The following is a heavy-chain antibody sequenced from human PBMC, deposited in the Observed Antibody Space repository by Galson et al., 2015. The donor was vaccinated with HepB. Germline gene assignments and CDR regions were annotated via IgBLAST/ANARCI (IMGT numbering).Heavy chain of an antibody. CDR1: GYTLTGTS. V-gene: IGHV1-24*01. CDR3: ATDFWSLIESADRSGHGMDV. CDR2: LDPEDGET. Sequence: SVKVSCKVSGYTLTGTSMHWVRQAPGKGLEWMGGLDPEDGETIYAQKFQGRVTMTEDTSTDTAYMELSSLRSEDTAVYYCATDFWSLIESADRSGHGMDVWGQGTTVTVSS. J-gene: IGHJ6*02. D-gene: IGHD3-3*01.